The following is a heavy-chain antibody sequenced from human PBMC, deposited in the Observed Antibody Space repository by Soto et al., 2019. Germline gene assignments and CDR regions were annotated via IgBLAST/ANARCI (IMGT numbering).Heavy chain of an antibody. Sequence: ASVKVSCKASGYTFTSYVISWVRQAPGQGLEWMGWISAYNGNTNYAQKLQGRVTMTTDTSTSTAYMELRSLRSDDTAVYYCARIYGDYVYSAFDIWGQGTMVTVSS. D-gene: IGHD4-17*01. CDR3: ARIYGDYVYSAFDI. V-gene: IGHV1-18*01. CDR1: GYTFTSYV. CDR2: ISAYNGNT. J-gene: IGHJ3*02.